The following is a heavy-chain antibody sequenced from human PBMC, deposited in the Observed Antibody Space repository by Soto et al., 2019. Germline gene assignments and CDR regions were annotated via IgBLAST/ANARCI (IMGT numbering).Heavy chain of an antibody. Sequence: SETLSLTCTVSGGSVSSGSYYWSWIRQPPGKGLEWIGYIYYSGSTNYNPSLKSRVTISVDTSKNQFSLKLSSVTAADTAVYYCARAPSYYDFWSGYFDFWGQGTLVTVSS. CDR1: GGSVSSGSYY. CDR2: IYYSGST. CDR3: ARAPSYYDFWSGYFDF. V-gene: IGHV4-61*01. D-gene: IGHD3-3*01. J-gene: IGHJ4*02.